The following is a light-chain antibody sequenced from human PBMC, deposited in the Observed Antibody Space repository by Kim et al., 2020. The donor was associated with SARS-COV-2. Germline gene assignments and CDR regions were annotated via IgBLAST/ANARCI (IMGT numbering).Light chain of an antibody. V-gene: IGLV3-1*01. CDR1: KLGDEF. CDR3: QAWDTSTAV. Sequence: VSPGQTASISCSGDKLGDEFACWYQQKPGQSPVLVIYQDTKRPTGIPERFSGSNSGNTATLTISGTQAMDEADYYCQAWDTSTAVFGGGTQLTVL. J-gene: IGLJ3*02. CDR2: QDT.